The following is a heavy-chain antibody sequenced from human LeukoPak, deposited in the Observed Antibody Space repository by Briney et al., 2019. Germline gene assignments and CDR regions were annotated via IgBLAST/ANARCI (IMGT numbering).Heavy chain of an antibody. CDR3: ASFVQWLGAFDI. CDR2: IYHSGST. Sequence: SETLSLTCTVSGGSISSYYWSWIRQPPGKGLEWIGYIYHSGSTYYNPSLKSRVTISVDRSKNQFSLKLSSVTAADTAVYYCASFVQWLGAFDIWGQGTMVTVSS. CDR1: GGSISSYY. D-gene: IGHD6-19*01. J-gene: IGHJ3*02. V-gene: IGHV4-59*12.